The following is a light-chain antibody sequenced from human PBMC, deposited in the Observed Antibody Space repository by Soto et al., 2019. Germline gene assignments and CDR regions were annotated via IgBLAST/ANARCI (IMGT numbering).Light chain of an antibody. V-gene: IGKV1-39*01. CDR2: AAF. Sequence: DIQMTQSPSSLSASVGDRITITCRASQSIRYYLNWYQQKPGKAPKRLIYAAFSLQSGVPSRFSGSGSGTDFTLTISSLQPEDFATYYCQQSYSTPPTFGQGTKLEIK. CDR1: QSIRYY. J-gene: IGKJ2*01. CDR3: QQSYSTPPT.